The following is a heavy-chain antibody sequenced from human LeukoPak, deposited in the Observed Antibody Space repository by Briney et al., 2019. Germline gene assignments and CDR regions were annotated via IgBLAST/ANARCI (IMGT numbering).Heavy chain of an antibody. CDR2: ISSSGSTI. J-gene: IGHJ4*02. D-gene: IGHD6-13*01. CDR1: GFTFSSYG. V-gene: IGHV3-48*02. CDR3: AAGMTAAAATGDY. Sequence: GGSLRLSCAASGFTFSSYGMNWVGQAPGKGLEWFSYISSSGSTIYYADSLKGRFTISRDNAKNSLYLQMNSLRDEATAMYNCAAGMTAAAATGDYWGQGTLVTVSS.